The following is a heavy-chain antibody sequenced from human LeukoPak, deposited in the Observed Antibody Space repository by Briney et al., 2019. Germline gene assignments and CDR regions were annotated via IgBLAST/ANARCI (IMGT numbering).Heavy chain of an antibody. D-gene: IGHD6-19*01. CDR2: FSGSGGSP. V-gene: IGHV3-23*01. CDR1: GFTLSTYA. J-gene: IGHJ3*02. CDR3: AKDRWLAHDAFDI. Sequence: GGSLRLSCAASGFTLSTYAMSWVRQAPGKGLEWVSGFSGSGGSPYYADSVKGRFTISRDNSKNTLYLQMNSLRAEDTAVYYCAKDRWLAHDAFDIWGQGTMVTVSS.